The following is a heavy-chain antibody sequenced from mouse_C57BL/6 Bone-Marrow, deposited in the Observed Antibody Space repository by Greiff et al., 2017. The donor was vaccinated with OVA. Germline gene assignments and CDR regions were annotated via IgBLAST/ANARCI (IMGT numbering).Heavy chain of an antibody. J-gene: IGHJ2*01. CDR2: IYPGDGDT. D-gene: IGHD1-1*01. CDR1: GYAFSSSW. V-gene: IGHV1-82*01. CDR3: DYYGSSYYFDY. Sequence: VQLQQSGPELVKPGASVKISCKASGYAFSSSWMNWVKQRPGKGLEWIGRIYPGDGDTNYNGKFKGKATLTADKSSSTAYMELRSLTSEDSAVYFCDYYGSSYYFDYWGQGTTLTVSS.